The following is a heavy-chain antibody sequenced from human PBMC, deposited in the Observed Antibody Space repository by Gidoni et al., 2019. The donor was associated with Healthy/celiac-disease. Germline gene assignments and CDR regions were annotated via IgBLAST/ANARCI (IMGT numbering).Heavy chain of an antibody. J-gene: IGHJ4*02. V-gene: IGHV3-73*02. CDR2: IRSKANSYAT. D-gene: IGHD5-18*01. Sequence: EVQLVESGGGLVQPGGSLKLSCAASGFTFSGSAMHWVRQASGKGLEWVGRIRSKANSYATAYAASVKGRFTISRDDSKNTAYLQMNSLKTEDTAVYYCTTWIQLWYRNFDYWGQGTLVTVSS. CDR3: TTWIQLWYRNFDY. CDR1: GFTFSGSA.